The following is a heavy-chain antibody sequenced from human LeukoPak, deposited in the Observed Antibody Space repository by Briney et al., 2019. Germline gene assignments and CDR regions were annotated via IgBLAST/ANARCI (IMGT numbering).Heavy chain of an antibody. CDR1: GYTFTGYH. V-gene: IGHV1-2*02. CDR2: INPNSGGT. J-gene: IGHJ4*02. D-gene: IGHD2-2*01. Sequence: ASVKVSCKASGYTFTGYHMHWVRQAPGQGLEWMGWINPNSGGTNYAQKFQGRVTMTRDTSISTAYMELSRLRSDDTAVYYCARDRVIVPAAIRVRFDYWGQGTLVTVSS. CDR3: ARDRVIVPAAIRVRFDY.